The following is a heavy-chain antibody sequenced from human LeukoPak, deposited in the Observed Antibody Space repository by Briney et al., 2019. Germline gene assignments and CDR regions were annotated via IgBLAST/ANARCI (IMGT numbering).Heavy chain of an antibody. CDR2: ISGNGDSK. Sequence: TGGSLRLSCAASGFTFSDYYMSWIRQAPWKGLEWVSDISGNGDSKFYTDSVRGRFTISRDSAENSLYLQMNSLRVEDTAVYYCARRTYSNHFFDYWGQGTLVTVSS. J-gene: IGHJ4*02. V-gene: IGHV3-11*01. CDR3: ARRTYSNHFFDY. D-gene: IGHD4-11*01. CDR1: GFTFSDYY.